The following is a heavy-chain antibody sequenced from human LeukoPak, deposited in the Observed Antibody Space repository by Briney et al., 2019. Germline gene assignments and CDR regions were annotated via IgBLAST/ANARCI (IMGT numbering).Heavy chain of an antibody. Sequence: SQTLSLTCTVSGGSISSGSYYWGWIRQPPGKGLEWIGSIYYSGSTYYNPSLKSRVTISVDTSKNQFSLKLSSVTAADTAVYYCARGPRRDYMDVWGKGTTVTVSS. J-gene: IGHJ6*03. CDR2: IYYSGST. CDR3: ARGPRRDYMDV. CDR1: GGSISSGSYY. V-gene: IGHV4-39*01.